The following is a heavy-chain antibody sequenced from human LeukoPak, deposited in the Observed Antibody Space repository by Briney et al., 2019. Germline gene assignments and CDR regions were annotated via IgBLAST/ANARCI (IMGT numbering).Heavy chain of an antibody. Sequence: GGSLRLSCAASGFTFSDYYMSWIRQAPGKGLEWVSYISNSGSTIYYADSVKGRFTISRDNAKNSLYLQMNSLRAEDTAVYYCARGSGSGSYPDAFDIWGQGTMVTVSS. CDR3: ARGSGSGSYPDAFDI. V-gene: IGHV3-11*04. J-gene: IGHJ3*02. CDR2: ISNSGSTI. D-gene: IGHD3-10*01. CDR1: GFTFSDYY.